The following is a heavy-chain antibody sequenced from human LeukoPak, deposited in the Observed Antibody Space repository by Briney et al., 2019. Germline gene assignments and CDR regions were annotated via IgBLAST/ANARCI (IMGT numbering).Heavy chain of an antibody. J-gene: IGHJ4*02. CDR2: IYYSGST. V-gene: IGHV4-59*08. CDR1: GGSISSYY. D-gene: IGHD6-13*01. CDR3: ARLSQTRQQLAVFDY. Sequence: SETLPLTCTVSGGSISSYYWSWIRQPPGKGLEWIGYIYYSGSTNYNPSLKSRVTISVDTSKNQFSLKLSSVTAADTAVYYCARLSQTRQQLAVFDYWGQGTLVTVSS.